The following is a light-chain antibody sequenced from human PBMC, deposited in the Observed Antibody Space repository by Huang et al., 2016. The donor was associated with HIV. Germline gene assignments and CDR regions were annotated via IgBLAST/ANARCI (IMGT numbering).Light chain of an antibody. V-gene: IGKV3-20*01. CDR1: QSVSSSY. CDR2: GAS. Sequence: EIVLTQSPGTLSLSPGERATLSCRASQSVSSSYLAWYQQKPGQAPRLLISGASSRATGISDRFSGSGSGTDFTLTISRLEPEDFAVYYCQQYGNSLFTFGPGTKVDI. J-gene: IGKJ3*01. CDR3: QQYGNSLFT.